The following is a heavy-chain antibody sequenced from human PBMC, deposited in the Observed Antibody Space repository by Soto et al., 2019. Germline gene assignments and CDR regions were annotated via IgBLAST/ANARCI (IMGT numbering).Heavy chain of an antibody. Sequence: EVQLVESGGGLVQPGRSLRLSCAASGFRFEDYAMHWVRQAPGKGLEWVSGIAWNSDIIGYADSVKGRVTISRDNGKNSLYLQMNSLRPEDTALYYCAKDHYGSAIYCMDVWGQGTTVTVSS. J-gene: IGHJ6*02. CDR3: AKDHYGSAIYCMDV. D-gene: IGHD3-10*01. V-gene: IGHV3-9*01. CDR2: IAWNSDII. CDR1: GFRFEDYA.